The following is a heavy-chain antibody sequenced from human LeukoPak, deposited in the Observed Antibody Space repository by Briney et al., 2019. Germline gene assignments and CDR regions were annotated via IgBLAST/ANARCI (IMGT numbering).Heavy chain of an antibody. CDR2: IIPILGIA. CDR1: GGTFSSYA. V-gene: IGHV1-69*04. CDR3: ARDIERGDFSDY. D-gene: IGHD3/OR15-3a*01. Sequence: SVKVSCKASGGTFSSYAISWVRQAPGQGLEWMGRIIPILGIANYAQKFQGRVTITADRSTSAAYMELSSLRSEDTAVYYCARDIERGDFSDYWGQGTLVTVSS. J-gene: IGHJ4*02.